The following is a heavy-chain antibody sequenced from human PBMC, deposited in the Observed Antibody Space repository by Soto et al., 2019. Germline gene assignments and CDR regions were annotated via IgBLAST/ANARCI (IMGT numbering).Heavy chain of an antibody. J-gene: IGHJ4*02. Sequence: KPGGSLRLSCAASGFTFNNAWMNWVRQAPGKGLEWVGRIKNDGATNYGAAVKGRFTISRDDSKNTVYLQMNSLKSEDTGVYYCTNGGRDHWGRGTLVTVSS. CDR2: IKNDGAT. CDR3: TNGGRDH. D-gene: IGHD3-16*01. V-gene: IGHV3-15*06. CDR1: GFTFNNAW.